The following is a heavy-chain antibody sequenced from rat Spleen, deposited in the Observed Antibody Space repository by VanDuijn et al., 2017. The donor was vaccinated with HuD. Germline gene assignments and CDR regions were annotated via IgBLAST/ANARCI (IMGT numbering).Heavy chain of an antibody. CDR1: GFSLTSSH. D-gene: IGHD3-2*01. Sequence: QVQLKESGPGLVQPSQTLSLTCTVSGFSLTSSHVNWVRQPPGKSLEWMGVIWNTGGTRYNSALKSRLSISKDTSKSQVFLKMNSLQTDDTGTYYCTRDLGSGGVMDAWGQGASVTVSS. V-gene: IGHV2-41*01. J-gene: IGHJ4*01. CDR2: IWNTGGT. CDR3: TRDLGSGGVMDA.